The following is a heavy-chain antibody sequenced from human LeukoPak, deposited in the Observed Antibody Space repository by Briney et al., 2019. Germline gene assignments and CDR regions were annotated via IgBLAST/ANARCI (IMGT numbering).Heavy chain of an antibody. CDR2: ISSSSSTI. V-gene: IGHV3-48*02. CDR1: GFTFSSYS. CDR3: ARESYDYIWGSYYFDY. D-gene: IGHD3-16*01. J-gene: IGHJ4*02. Sequence: GGSLRLSCAASGFTFSSYSMNWVRQAPGKGLEWVSYISSSSSTIYYADSVKGRFTIPRDNAKNSLYLQMNSLRDEDTAVYYCARESYDYIWGSYYFDYWGQGTLVTVSS.